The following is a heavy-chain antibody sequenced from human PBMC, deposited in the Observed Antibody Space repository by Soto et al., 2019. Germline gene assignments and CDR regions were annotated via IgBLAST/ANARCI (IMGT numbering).Heavy chain of an antibody. V-gene: IGHV4-39*01. CDR2: IYYSGST. J-gene: IGHJ3*02. Sequence: PSETLSLTCTVSGGSISSSSYYWGWIRQPPGKGLEWIGSIYYSGSTYYNPSLKSRVTISVDTSKNQFSLKLSSVTAADTAVYYCARRAEYYDSSGYSVDAFEIWGQGTMVTVSS. CDR3: ARRAEYYDSSGYSVDAFEI. D-gene: IGHD3-22*01. CDR1: GGSISSSSYY.